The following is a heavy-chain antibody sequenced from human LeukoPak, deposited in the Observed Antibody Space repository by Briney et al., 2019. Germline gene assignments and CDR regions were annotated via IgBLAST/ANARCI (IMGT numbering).Heavy chain of an antibody. V-gene: IGHV4-59*01. CDR3: AREAYSSSMDV. CDR1: GGSISSYY. D-gene: IGHD6-6*01. CDR2: IYYSGST. J-gene: IGHJ6*03. Sequence: SETLSLTCTVSGGSISSYYWSWVRQPPGKGLEWLGYIYYSGSTNYNPSLKSRVTISVDTSKNQFSLKLSSVTAADTAVYYCAREAYSSSMDVWGKGTTVTVSS.